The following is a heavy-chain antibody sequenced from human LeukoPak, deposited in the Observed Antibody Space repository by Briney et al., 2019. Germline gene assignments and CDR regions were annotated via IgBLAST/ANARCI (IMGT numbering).Heavy chain of an antibody. CDR2: IISSSSYI. CDR3: ARDRAYYYDSSGYPDAFDI. V-gene: IGHV3-21*01. Sequence: GGSLRLSCAASGFTFSSYSMNWVRQAPGKGLEWVSSIISSSSYIYYADSVKGRFTISRDNAKNSLYLQMNSLRAEDTAVYYCARDRAYYYDSSGYPDAFDIWGQGTMVTVSS. D-gene: IGHD3-22*01. J-gene: IGHJ3*02. CDR1: GFTFSSYS.